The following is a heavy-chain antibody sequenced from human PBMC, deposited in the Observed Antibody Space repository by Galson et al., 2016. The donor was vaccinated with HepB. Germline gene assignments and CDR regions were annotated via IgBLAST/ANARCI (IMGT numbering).Heavy chain of an antibody. V-gene: IGHV1-69*13. CDR3: ARDLWVGDYYHGMDV. D-gene: IGHD2-21*01. CDR2: IIPMFGTT. Sequence: SVKVSCKASGGTFSNYTFSWVRQAPGQGLEWMGGIIPMFGTTNYSQTFQGRVAITADGSTSAVYMDLSSLRSEDTAVYYCARDLWVGDYYHGMDVWGQGTTVTVSS. CDR1: GGTFSNYT. J-gene: IGHJ6*02.